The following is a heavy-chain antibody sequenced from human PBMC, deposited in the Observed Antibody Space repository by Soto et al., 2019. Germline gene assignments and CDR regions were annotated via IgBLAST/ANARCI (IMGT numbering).Heavy chain of an antibody. Sequence: PGESLKISCKCSGYSFTSYWISWVRQMPGKGLEWMGRIDPSDSYTNYGPSFQGHVTISADKSISTAYLQWSSLKASDTAMYYCASEGYYDSSGYYYSWFDPWGQGTLVTVSS. D-gene: IGHD3-22*01. V-gene: IGHV5-10-1*01. CDR2: IDPSDSYT. CDR3: ASEGYYDSSGYYYSWFDP. J-gene: IGHJ5*02. CDR1: GYSFTSYW.